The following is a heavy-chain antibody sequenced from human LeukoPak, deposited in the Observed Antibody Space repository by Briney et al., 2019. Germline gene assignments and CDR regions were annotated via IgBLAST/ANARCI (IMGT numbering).Heavy chain of an antibody. Sequence: PSETLSLTCTVSGGSISSSSYYWGWIRQPPGKGLEWIGSIYYSGSTYYNPSLKSRVTISVDTSKNQFSLKLSSVTAADTAVYYCARRRIYIVGATKDAFDIWGQGTMVTVSS. CDR2: IYYSGST. D-gene: IGHD1-26*01. CDR1: GGSISSSSYY. V-gene: IGHV4-39*01. CDR3: ARRRIYIVGATKDAFDI. J-gene: IGHJ3*02.